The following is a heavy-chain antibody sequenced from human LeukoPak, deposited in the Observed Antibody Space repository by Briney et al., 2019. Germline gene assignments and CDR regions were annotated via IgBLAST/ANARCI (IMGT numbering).Heavy chain of an antibody. CDR1: GGSISSYY. J-gene: IGHJ4*02. CDR3: ARPPPYGRGRFDY. CDR2: IYYSGST. V-gene: IGHV4-59*12. D-gene: IGHD3-10*02. Sequence: SETLSLTCTVSGGSISSYYWSWIRQPPGKGLEWIGYIYYSGSTNYNPSLKSRVAISVDTSKNQFSLKLSSVTAADTAVYYCARPPPYGRGRFDYWGQGTLVTVSS.